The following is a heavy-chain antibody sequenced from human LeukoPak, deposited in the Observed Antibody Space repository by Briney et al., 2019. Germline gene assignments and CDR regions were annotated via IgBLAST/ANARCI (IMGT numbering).Heavy chain of an antibody. J-gene: IGHJ4*02. D-gene: IGHD1-1*01. CDR3: ARDPTQLEAYFDY. V-gene: IGHV3-7*01. CDR1: GFTFSTYW. Sequence: PGGSLRLSCAASGFTFSTYWMTWVRQAPGKGLEWVANINQDGSGKYYVDSVEGRFTISRDNAKNSLFLQMNSLRAEDTAVYYCARDPTQLEAYFDYWGQGTLVTVSS. CDR2: INQDGSGK.